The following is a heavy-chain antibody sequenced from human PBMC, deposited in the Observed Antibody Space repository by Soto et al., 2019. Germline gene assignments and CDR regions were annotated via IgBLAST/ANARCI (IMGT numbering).Heavy chain of an antibody. V-gene: IGHV3-30*18. Sequence: PGGSLRLSCAASGFTFSNSGMHWVRQAPGKGLEWVTFISYDGGNKFYADSVKGRFTISRDNSKNTLYLQMNSLRVEDTAVYYCAKDPRLAVVLDQWGQGTLVTVSS. CDR2: ISYDGGNK. CDR3: AKDPRLAVVLDQ. J-gene: IGHJ4*01. CDR1: GFTFSNSG. D-gene: IGHD6-19*01.